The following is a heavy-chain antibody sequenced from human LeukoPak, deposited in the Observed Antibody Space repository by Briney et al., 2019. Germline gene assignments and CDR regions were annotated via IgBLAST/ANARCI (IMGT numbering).Heavy chain of an antibody. CDR2: INPSGGST. CDR3: ARVSVTGTTSIDY. D-gene: IGHD1-7*01. CDR1: GYTFTSYY. Sequence: ASVKVSCKASGYTFTSYYMHWVRQAPGQGLEWMGIINPSGGSTSYAQKFQGRVTMTRDMSTSTVYMELSSLRSGDTAVYYCARVSVTGTTSIDYWGQGTLVTVSS. V-gene: IGHV1-46*01. J-gene: IGHJ4*02.